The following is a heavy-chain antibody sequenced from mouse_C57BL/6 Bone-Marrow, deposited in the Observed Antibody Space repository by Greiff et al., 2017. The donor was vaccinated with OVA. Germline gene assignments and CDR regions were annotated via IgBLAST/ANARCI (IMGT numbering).Heavy chain of an antibody. V-gene: IGHV5-4*01. J-gene: IGHJ4*01. D-gene: IGHD2-1*01. CDR1: GFTFSSYA. Sequence: EVKLVECGGGLVKPGGSLKLSCAASGFTFSSYALSWVRQTPEKRLEWVATISDGGSYTYYPDNVKGRFTISRDNAKNNLYLQMSHLKSEDTAMYYCAREGDGNYWDAMDYWGQGTSVTGSS. CDR2: ISDGGSYT. CDR3: AREGDGNYWDAMDY.